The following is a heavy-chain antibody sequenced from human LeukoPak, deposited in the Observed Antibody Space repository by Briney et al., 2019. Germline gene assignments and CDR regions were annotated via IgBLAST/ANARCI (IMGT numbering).Heavy chain of an antibody. CDR3: ATRPDIAAAGPGWFDP. V-gene: IGHV4-34*01. Sequence: SETLSLTCAVYGGSFSGYYWSWIRQPPGKGLEWIGEINHSESTNYNPSLKSRVTVSVDTSKNQFSLKLSSVTAADTAVYYCATRPDIAAAGPGWFDPWGQGTLVTVSS. CDR2: INHSEST. D-gene: IGHD6-13*01. J-gene: IGHJ5*02. CDR1: GGSFSGYY.